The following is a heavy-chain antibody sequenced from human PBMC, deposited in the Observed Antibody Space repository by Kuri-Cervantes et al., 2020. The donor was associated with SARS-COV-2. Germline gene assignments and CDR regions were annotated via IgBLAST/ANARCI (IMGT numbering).Heavy chain of an antibody. CDR3: AREHYFDTEPHYRSWFDP. J-gene: IGHJ5*02. D-gene: IGHD3-22*01. V-gene: IGHV3-23*01. CDR1: GFTFSSYS. CDR2: ISGSGGST. Sequence: GGSLRLSCAASGFTFSSYSMNWVRQAPGKGLEWVSAISGSGGSTYYADSVKGRFTISRDSSKNTLYLQMSGLRAEDTAVYYCAREHYFDTEPHYRSWFDPWGQGTLVTVSS.